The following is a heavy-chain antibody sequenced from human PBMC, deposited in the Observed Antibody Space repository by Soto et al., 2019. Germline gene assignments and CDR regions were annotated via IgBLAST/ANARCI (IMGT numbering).Heavy chain of an antibody. D-gene: IGHD3-10*01. CDR1: GFTFSSYG. CDR3: ARDKRGRVPGIFAY. V-gene: IGHV3-33*01. CDR2: IWYDGSNK. J-gene: IGHJ4*02. Sequence: QVQLVESGGGVVQPGRSLRLSCAASGFTFSSYGMHWVRQAPGKGLEWVAVIWYDGSNKYYADSVKGRFTISRDNSKNTLYLKMNSLRAGERAVYSWARDKRGRVPGIFAYWAQEPLVTVSS.